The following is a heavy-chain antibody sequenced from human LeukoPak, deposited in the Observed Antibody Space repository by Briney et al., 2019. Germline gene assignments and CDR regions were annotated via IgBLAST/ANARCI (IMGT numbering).Heavy chain of an antibody. CDR1: GGSISSGGYS. J-gene: IGHJ4*02. D-gene: IGHD5-12*01. CDR3: ARKVGGYDSTFDY. CDR2: IYHSGST. V-gene: IGHV4-30-2*01. Sequence: IPSQTLSLTCAVSGGSISSGGYSWSWIRQPPGKGLEWIGYIYHSGSTYYNPSLKSRVTISVDRSKNQFSLKLSSVTAADTAVYYCARKVGGYDSTFDYWGQGTLVTVS.